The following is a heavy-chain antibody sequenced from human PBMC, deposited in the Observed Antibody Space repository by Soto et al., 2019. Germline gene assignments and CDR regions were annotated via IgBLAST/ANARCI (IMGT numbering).Heavy chain of an antibody. CDR2: FHSSGAT. J-gene: IGHJ4*01. CDR3: ASIWFGDFDY. CDR1: GGSIRDADYY. D-gene: IGHD3-10*01. Sequence: SDTQPLTYTVSGGSIRDADYYWSWIRQPPGKGLEWIGYFHSSGATYKDPSLKSRVTISVDTSKNQISLKLDSVTAADTAVYYCASIWFGDFDYWGHGTLVTVSS. V-gene: IGHV4-30-4*02.